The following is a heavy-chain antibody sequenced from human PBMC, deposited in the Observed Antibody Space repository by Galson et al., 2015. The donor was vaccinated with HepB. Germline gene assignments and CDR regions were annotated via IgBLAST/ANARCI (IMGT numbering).Heavy chain of an antibody. Sequence: SCKASGYTFTSYGISWVRQAPGQGLEWMGWISAYNGNTNYAQKLQGRVTMTTDTSTSTAYMELRSLRSDDTAVYYCAGDISSSWPYYYGMDVWGQGTTVTVSS. J-gene: IGHJ6*02. D-gene: IGHD6-13*01. CDR2: ISAYNGNT. V-gene: IGHV1-18*04. CDR3: AGDISSSWPYYYGMDV. CDR1: GYTFTSYG.